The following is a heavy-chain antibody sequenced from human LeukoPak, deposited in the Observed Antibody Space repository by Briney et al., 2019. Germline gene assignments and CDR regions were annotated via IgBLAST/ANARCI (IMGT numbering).Heavy chain of an antibody. V-gene: IGHV3-23*01. J-gene: IGHJ4*02. CDR1: GFTFSSYA. CDR2: ISGSGVST. CDR3: AKGHRGYSSSWYDY. Sequence: GGSLRLSCAASGFTFSSYAMSWVRQAPGKGLEWVSAISGSGVSTYYADSVKGRFTISRDNSKNTLYLQMNSLRAEDTAVYYCAKGHRGYSSSWYDYWGQGTLVTVSS. D-gene: IGHD6-13*01.